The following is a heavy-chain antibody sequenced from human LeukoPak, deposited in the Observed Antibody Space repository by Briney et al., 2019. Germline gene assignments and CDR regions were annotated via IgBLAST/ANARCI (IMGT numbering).Heavy chain of an antibody. CDR2: ISYDGSNK. Sequence: PGGSLRLSCAASGXTFSSYGMHWVRQAPGKGLEWVAVISYDGSNKYYADSVKGRFTISRDNSKNTLYLQMNSLRAEDTAVYYCAKGSMGYSYGFLDYWGQGTLVTVSS. CDR3: AKGSMGYSYGFLDY. CDR1: GXTFSSYG. D-gene: IGHD5-18*01. J-gene: IGHJ4*02. V-gene: IGHV3-30*18.